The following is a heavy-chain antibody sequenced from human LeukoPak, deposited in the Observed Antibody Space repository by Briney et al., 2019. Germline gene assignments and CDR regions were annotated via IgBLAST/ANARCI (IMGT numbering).Heavy chain of an antibody. CDR2: INPSGGST. V-gene: IGHV1-46*01. J-gene: IGHJ3*02. Sequence: ASVKVSCKASGYTFTSYYIHWVRQAPGQGLEWMGIINPSGGSTAYAQKFQGRVTMTRDTSTNTVYMELSSLRSEDTAVYYCARPAGGRPHVAFDIWGQGTMVTVSS. CDR1: GYTFTSYY. CDR3: ARPAGGRPHVAFDI. D-gene: IGHD3-10*01.